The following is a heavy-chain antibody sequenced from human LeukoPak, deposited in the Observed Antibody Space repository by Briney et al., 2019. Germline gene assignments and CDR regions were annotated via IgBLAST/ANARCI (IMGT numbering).Heavy chain of an antibody. Sequence: GGSLRPSCAASGLTISDYWMTWVRQAPGKGLEWVANIKQDGSEKTYVDSVKGRFTISRDNAKNSIFLQMNSLRVEDMAMYYCVRDGGTDWYDPWGQGTLVSVSS. J-gene: IGHJ5*02. V-gene: IGHV3-7*01. CDR1: GLTISDYW. CDR2: IKQDGSEK. D-gene: IGHD3-16*01. CDR3: VRDGGTDWYDP.